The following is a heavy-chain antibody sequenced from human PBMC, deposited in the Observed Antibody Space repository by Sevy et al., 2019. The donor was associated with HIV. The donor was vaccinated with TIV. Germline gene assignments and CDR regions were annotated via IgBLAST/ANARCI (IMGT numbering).Heavy chain of an antibody. CDR3: AKDRGIAARLDYYYGMDV. Sequence: GGSLRLSCAASGFTFSSYGMHWVRQAPGKGLEWVAFIRYDGSNKYYADSVKGRFTISRDNSKNTLYLQMNSLRAEDTAVYYCAKDRGIAARLDYYYGMDVWGQGTTVTVSS. J-gene: IGHJ6*02. D-gene: IGHD6-6*01. CDR2: IRYDGSNK. V-gene: IGHV3-30*02. CDR1: GFTFSSYG.